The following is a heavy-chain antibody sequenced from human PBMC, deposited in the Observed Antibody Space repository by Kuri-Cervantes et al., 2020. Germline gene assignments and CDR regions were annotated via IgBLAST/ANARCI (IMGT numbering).Heavy chain of an antibody. J-gene: IGHJ6*02. CDR2: IIPIFGTA. CDR1: GGTFSSYA. CDR3: ARGTYPRRVVPAARCYYGMDV. V-gene: IGHV1-69*13. D-gene: IGHD2-2*01. Sequence: SVKVSCKASGGTFSSYAISWVRQAPGQGLEWMGGIIPIFGTANYAQKFQGRVTITADESTSTAYMELSSLRSEDTAVYYCARGTYPRRVVPAARCYYGMDVWGQGTTVTVSS.